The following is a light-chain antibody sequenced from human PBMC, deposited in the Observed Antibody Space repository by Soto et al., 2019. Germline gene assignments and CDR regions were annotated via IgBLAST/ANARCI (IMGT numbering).Light chain of an antibody. Sequence: EIVLTQSPGTLSLSPGERATLSCRASQSVSSSYLAWYQQKPGQAPRLLIYGASSRATGIPDRCSGSGSGTDFTLTISRLEPEDFAVYYWPQYGSSPETFGQGTKVVSK. J-gene: IGKJ1*01. CDR1: QSVSSSY. V-gene: IGKV3-20*01. CDR2: GAS. CDR3: PQYGSSPET.